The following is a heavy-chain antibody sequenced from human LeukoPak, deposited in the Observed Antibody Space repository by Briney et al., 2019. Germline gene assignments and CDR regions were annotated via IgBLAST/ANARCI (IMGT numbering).Heavy chain of an antibody. J-gene: IGHJ4*02. D-gene: IGHD6-13*01. CDR2: ISAYNGNT. CDR3: ARDAHSSSWPYYFDY. V-gene: IGHV1-18*01. Sequence: ASVKVSCKASGYTFTNYGVTWVRQAPGQGLEWMGWISAYNGNTNYAQKLQGRVTMTTDTSTSTAYMELRTLRSDDTAVYYCARDAHSSSWPYYFDYWGQGTLVTVSP. CDR1: GYTFTNYG.